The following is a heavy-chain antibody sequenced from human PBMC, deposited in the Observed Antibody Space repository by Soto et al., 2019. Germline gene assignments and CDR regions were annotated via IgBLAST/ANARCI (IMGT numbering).Heavy chain of an antibody. V-gene: IGHV4-34*01. CDR1: GGSFSGYY. Sequence: SETLSLTCAVYGGSFSGYYWSWIRQPPGKGLEWIGEINHSGSTNYNPSLKSRVTISVDTSKNQFSLKLSSVTAADTAVYYCARGGRGSSPPFDYYMDVWDKGTTVTVSS. CDR3: ARGGRGSSPPFDYYMDV. D-gene: IGHD6-6*01. J-gene: IGHJ6*03. CDR2: INHSGST.